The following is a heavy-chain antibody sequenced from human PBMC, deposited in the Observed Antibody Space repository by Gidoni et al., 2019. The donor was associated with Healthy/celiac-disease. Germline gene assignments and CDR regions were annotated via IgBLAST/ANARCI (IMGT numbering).Heavy chain of an antibody. CDR3: AGDLEPGPYFDY. J-gene: IGHJ4*02. CDR1: GGTFSSYA. CDR2: IIPIFGTA. V-gene: IGHV1-69*06. Sequence: QVQLVQSGAEVKKPWSSVKVSCKASGGTFSSYAISWVRQAPGQGLEWMGGIIPIFGTANYAQKFQGRVTITADKSTSTAYMELSSRRSEDTAVYYCAGDLEPGPYFDYWGQGTLVTVSS.